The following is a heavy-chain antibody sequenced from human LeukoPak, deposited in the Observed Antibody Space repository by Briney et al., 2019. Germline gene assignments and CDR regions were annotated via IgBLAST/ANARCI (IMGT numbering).Heavy chain of an antibody. J-gene: IGHJ4*02. V-gene: IGHV1-8*01. D-gene: IGHD3-10*01. CDR3: ARGFREKRITMFRRFDY. Sequence: GASVKVSCKASGYTFTSYDINWVRQATGQGLEWMGWMNPNSGNTGYAQKFQGRVTMTRNTSISTAYMELSSLRSEDTAVYYCARGFREKRITMFRRFDYWGQGNLVTVSS. CDR1: GYTFTSYD. CDR2: MNPNSGNT.